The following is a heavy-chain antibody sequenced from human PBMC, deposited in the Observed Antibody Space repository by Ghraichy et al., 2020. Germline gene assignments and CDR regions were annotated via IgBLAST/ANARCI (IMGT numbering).Heavy chain of an antibody. CDR2: IYYSGNT. V-gene: IGHV4-39*01. J-gene: IGHJ6*02. D-gene: IGHD3-16*01. CDR3: ARLFIGLRPPDV. Sequence: SETLSLTCTVSGGSISSSTYYWGWIRQPPGKGLEWIGSIYYSGNTYYNPSLKSRVTISVDTSKNQFSLKLSSVTAADTAVYYCARLFIGLRPPDVWGQGTTVTVSS. CDR1: GGSISSSTYY.